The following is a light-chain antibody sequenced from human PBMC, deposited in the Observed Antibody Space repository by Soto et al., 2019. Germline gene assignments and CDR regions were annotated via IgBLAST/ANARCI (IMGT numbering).Light chain of an antibody. J-gene: IGLJ1*01. Sequence: SYELTQPPSVSVSPGQTASITCSGDKLGDSYAYWYQQQPGQSPVLVIYQDNKRPSGIPERFSGSNSGNTATLTISGTQAMDEADYYCQAWDSSSGVFGTGTKVTVL. CDR3: QAWDSSSGV. V-gene: IGLV3-1*01. CDR1: KLGDSY. CDR2: QDN.